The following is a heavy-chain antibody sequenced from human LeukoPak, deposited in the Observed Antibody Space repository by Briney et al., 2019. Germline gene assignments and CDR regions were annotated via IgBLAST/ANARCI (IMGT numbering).Heavy chain of an antibody. J-gene: IGHJ4*02. CDR2: TRSKARSYTT. V-gene: IGHV3-72*01. Sequence: GGSLRLSCAASGFTLSEHYMDWVRQAPGKGLEWVGRTRSKARSYTTEYAASVKGRFTISRDDSKNSLYLQMNSLKTEDTAVYYCAKYMTYYYDSTGNARSFYFDSWGQGALVTVSS. CDR3: AKYMTYYYDSTGNARSFYFDS. D-gene: IGHD3-22*01. CDR1: GFTLSEHY.